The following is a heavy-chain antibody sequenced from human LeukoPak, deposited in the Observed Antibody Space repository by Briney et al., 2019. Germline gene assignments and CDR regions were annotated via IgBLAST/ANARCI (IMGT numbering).Heavy chain of an antibody. V-gene: IGHV4-59*08. CDR3: ARTVSGDYYGMDV. D-gene: IGHD1-26*01. J-gene: IGHJ6*02. CDR2: IYYSGST. CDR1: GGSISSYY. Sequence: PSETLSLTCTVSGGSISSYYWSWIRQPPGKGLEWIGYIYYSGSTNYNPSLKSRVTMSVDTSKDQFCLRLISVTAADTAVYYCARTVSGDYYGMDVWGQGTTVTVSS.